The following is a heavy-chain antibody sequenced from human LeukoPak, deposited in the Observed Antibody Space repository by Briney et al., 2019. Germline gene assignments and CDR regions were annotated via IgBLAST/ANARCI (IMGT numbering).Heavy chain of an antibody. D-gene: IGHD3-22*01. J-gene: IGHJ4*02. CDR3: AKFQANYYDSSGYGCFDY. CDR1: GFTFSSYA. V-gene: IGHV3-23*01. Sequence: PGGSLRLSCAASGFTFSSYAMSWVRQAPGKGLEWVSGISGTGGSTYYADSVKGRFTISRDNSKNTMYLQMNSLRAEDTAVYYCAKFQANYYDSSGYGCFDYWGQGTLVTVSS. CDR2: ISGTGGST.